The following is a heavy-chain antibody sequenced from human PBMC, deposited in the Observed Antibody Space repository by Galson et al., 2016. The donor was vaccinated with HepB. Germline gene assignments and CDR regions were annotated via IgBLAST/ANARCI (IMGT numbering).Heavy chain of an antibody. D-gene: IGHD4-17*01. V-gene: IGHV1-18*01. CDR3: TRDGPDYGDYINFDY. Sequence: SVKVSCKASGYTFTNHGISWVRQAPGQGLEWMAWISAYNGKTNYEQALQDRVTMTTDTSTSTAYMELRSLKPDETAVYYCTRDGPDYGDYINFDYWGQGTLVTVSS. CDR1: GYTFTNHG. CDR2: ISAYNGKT. J-gene: IGHJ4*02.